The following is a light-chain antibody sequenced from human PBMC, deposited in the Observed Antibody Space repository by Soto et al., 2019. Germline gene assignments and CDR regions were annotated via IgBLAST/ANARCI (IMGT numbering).Light chain of an antibody. CDR3: VQGAETRT. V-gene: IGKV2-24*01. Sequence: IVMTQTPLSSRVTLGQPASISCRSSQSLVQSDGNTYLSWLQVRPGQPPRLLIYQVSNRFSGVPDTFTGSGAGTDFTLRISRVEHDDVGVYYCVQGAETRTFGHGTTVEI. J-gene: IGKJ1*01. CDR1: QSLVQSDGNTY. CDR2: QVS.